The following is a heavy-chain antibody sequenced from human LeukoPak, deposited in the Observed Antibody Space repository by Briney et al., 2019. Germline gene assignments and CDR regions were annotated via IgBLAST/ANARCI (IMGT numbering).Heavy chain of an antibody. D-gene: IGHD3-10*01. V-gene: IGHV3-30-3*01. CDR3: ARGLRITMVRGASYYYYYYGMDV. CDR1: GFTFSSYA. CDR2: ISYDGSNK. Sequence: GGSLRLSCAASGFTFSSYAMHWVRQAPGKGLEWVAVISYDGSNKYYADSVKGRFTISRDNSKNTLYLQMNSLRAEDTAVYYCARGLRITMVRGASYYYYYYGMDVWGQGTTVTVSS. J-gene: IGHJ6*02.